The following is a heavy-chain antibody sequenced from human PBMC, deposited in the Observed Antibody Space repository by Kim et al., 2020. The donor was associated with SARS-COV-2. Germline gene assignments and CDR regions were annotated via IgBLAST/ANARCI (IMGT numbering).Heavy chain of an antibody. D-gene: IGHD3-16*01. V-gene: IGHV3-7*03. CDR2: IKQDGSEK. Sequence: GGSLRLSCAASGFTFSSYWMTWVRQAPGKGLEWVANIKQDGSEKYYVDSVKGRFTISRDNAKNSLSLQMNSLRAEDTAVYYCARVGGDRRPLGVDYWGQGTLVPVSS. J-gene: IGHJ4*02. CDR1: GFTFSSYW. CDR3: ARVGGDRRPLGVDY.